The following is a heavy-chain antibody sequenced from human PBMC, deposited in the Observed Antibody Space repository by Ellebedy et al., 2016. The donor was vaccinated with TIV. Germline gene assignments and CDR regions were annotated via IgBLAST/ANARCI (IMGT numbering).Heavy chain of an antibody. CDR2: INHSGST. D-gene: IGHD2-2*01. J-gene: IGHJ6*02. CDR1: GGSFSGYY. V-gene: IGHV4-34*01. CDR3: ARTWTRRYCSSTSCQSPPYYYGMDV. Sequence: SETLSLXCAVYGGSFSGYYWSWIRQPPGKGLEWIGKINHSGSTNYNPSLKSRVTISVDTSKNQFSLKLSSVTAADTAVYYCARTWTRRYCSSTSCQSPPYYYGMDVWGQGTTVTVSS.